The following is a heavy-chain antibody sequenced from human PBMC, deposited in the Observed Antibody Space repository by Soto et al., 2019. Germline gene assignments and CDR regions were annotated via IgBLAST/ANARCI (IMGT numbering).Heavy chain of an antibody. CDR3: ARNGGYENWFDP. Sequence: QEQLQESGPGLVKPSETLSLTCTVSGGSVSSGSYYWSWIRQPPGKGLEWIGYIYYSGSTNYNPSLKSRVTISVDTSKNQFSLKLSSVTAADTAVYYCARNGGYENWFDPWGQGTLVTVSS. D-gene: IGHD1-1*01. CDR2: IYYSGST. J-gene: IGHJ5*02. V-gene: IGHV4-61*01. CDR1: GGSVSSGSYY.